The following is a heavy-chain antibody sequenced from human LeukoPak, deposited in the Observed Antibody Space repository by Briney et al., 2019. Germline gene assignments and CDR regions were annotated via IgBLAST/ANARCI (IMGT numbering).Heavy chain of an antibody. V-gene: IGHV3-48*02. J-gene: IGHJ4*02. CDR2: ISSGSSTI. Sequence: QPGGSLRLSCAASGFTFSSYSMNWVRQAPGKGLEWVSYISSGSSTIYYADSVKGRFTISRDNAKNSLYLQMNSLRDEDTAVFYCARAWSGSIDNWGQGTLVTVSS. CDR1: GFTFSSYS. CDR3: ARAWSGSIDN. D-gene: IGHD1-14*01.